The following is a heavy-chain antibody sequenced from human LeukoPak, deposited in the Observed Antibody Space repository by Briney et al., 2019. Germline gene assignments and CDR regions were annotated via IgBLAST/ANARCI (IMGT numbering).Heavy chain of an antibody. CDR3: AKDYGYSSSWYDY. V-gene: IGHV3-9*01. CDR2: ISWNSASV. D-gene: IGHD6-13*01. J-gene: IGHJ4*02. CDR1: GFTFDDYG. Sequence: GGSLRLSCEASGFTFDDYGMHWVRQAPGKGLEWVSTISWNSASVGYVDSVKGRFTISRDNAKKTLYLQMNSLRPEDTALYYCAKDYGYSSSWYDYWGQGTLVTVPS.